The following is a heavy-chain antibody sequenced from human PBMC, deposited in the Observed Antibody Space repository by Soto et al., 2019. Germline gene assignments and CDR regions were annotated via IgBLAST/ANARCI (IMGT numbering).Heavy chain of an antibody. D-gene: IGHD2-15*01. J-gene: IGHJ5*02. Sequence: PSETLSHTCTVSGGSISSYYWIWIRQPPGKGLEWIGYIYYSGSTNYNPSLKSRVTISVDTSKNQFSLKLSSVTAADTAVYYCARDSSSGGSEWFDPWGQGTLVTVSS. CDR1: GGSISSYY. V-gene: IGHV4-59*01. CDR2: IYYSGST. CDR3: ARDSSSGGSEWFDP.